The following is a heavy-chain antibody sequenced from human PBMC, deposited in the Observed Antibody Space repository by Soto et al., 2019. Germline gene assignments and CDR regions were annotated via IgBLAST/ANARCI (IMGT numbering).Heavy chain of an antibody. J-gene: IGHJ4*02. D-gene: IGHD3-16*01. V-gene: IGHV3-7*01. CDR1: GFSFSSYW. Sequence: EVQLVESGGGLVQPGGSLRISCKGSGFSFSSYWMSWVRQAPGKGLEWVSSIKQDESEKYYVDSVKGRFTISRDNVDDSVFLHMNRLSAEDTAVNFCVRDVGFYYVNWGQGTLVTGSS. CDR2: IKQDESEK. CDR3: VRDVGFYYVN.